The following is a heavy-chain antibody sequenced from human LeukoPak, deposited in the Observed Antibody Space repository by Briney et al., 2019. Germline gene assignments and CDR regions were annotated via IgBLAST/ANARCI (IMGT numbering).Heavy chain of an antibody. V-gene: IGHV1-2*02. CDR1: GYTFTGYY. Sequence: ASVKVSCKASGYTFTGYYMHWVRQAPGQGLEWMGWINPNSGGTNYAQKFQGRVTMTRDTSVSTAYMELSRLRSDDTAVDYCARGAHDSSSWYVTEYFQHWGQGTLVTVSS. CDR2: INPNSGGT. J-gene: IGHJ1*01. D-gene: IGHD6-13*01. CDR3: ARGAHDSSSWYVTEYFQH.